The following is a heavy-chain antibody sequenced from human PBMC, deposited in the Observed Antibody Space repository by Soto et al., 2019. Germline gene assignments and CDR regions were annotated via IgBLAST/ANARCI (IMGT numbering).Heavy chain of an antibody. V-gene: IGHV3-30*18. D-gene: IGHD3-22*01. J-gene: IGHJ1*01. CDR2: ISYDESNK. Sequence: QVQLVESGGGVVQPGRSLRLSCAASGFTFSSYGMHWVRQAPGKGLEWVAVISYDESNKYYTDSVKGRFTISRDNSKNTLYLQMNSLRAEDTAVYYCTKGVVVITSYFQRWGQGTLVTVSS. CDR1: GFTFSSYG. CDR3: TKGVVVITSYFQR.